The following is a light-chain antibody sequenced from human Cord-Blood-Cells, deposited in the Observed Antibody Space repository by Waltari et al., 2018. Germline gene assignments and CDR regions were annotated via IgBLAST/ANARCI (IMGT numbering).Light chain of an antibody. J-gene: IGLJ3*02. CDR3: AAWDDSLSGWV. Sequence: QSVLTQPPSASGTPGQRVTISCSGSSSNIGSNYVYWYQQLPGTALKLLIYRNNQRRSGVPDRSSGSKSGTSPSLAISGLRSEDEADYYCAAWDDSLSGWVFGGGTKLTVL. V-gene: IGLV1-47*01. CDR2: RNN. CDR1: SSNIGSNY.